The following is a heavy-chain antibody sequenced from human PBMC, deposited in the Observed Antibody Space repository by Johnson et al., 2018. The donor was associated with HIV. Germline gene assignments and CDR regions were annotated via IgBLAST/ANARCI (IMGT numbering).Heavy chain of an antibody. CDR2: IYRGGST. V-gene: IGHV3-66*01. CDR1: GFTVSSNS. D-gene: IGHD2-2*01. CDR3: ARSGYGTTSSCTDDAFDI. J-gene: IGHJ3*02. Sequence: VQLVESGGALVQPGGSLRLSCAASGFTVSSNSMTWVRQAPGKGLEWVSLIYRGGSTYYADSVKGRFTISRDNSKNTLYLQMNSLRAEDTAVYYCARSGYGTTSSCTDDAFDIWGQGTMVTVSS.